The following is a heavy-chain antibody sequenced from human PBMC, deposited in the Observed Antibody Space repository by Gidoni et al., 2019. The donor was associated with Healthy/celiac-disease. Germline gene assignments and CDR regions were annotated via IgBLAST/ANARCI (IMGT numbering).Heavy chain of an antibody. CDR1: GGSFSGYY. CDR2: INHSGST. Sequence: QVQLQQWGAGLLKPSETLSLTCAVYGGSFSGYYWSWLRQPPGKGLEWIGEINHSGSTNYNPSLKSRVTISVDTSKNQFSLKLSSVTAADTAVYYCARAPMVRGVIPSRYYYMDVWGKGTTVTVSS. D-gene: IGHD3-10*01. J-gene: IGHJ6*03. CDR3: ARAPMVRGVIPSRYYYMDV. V-gene: IGHV4-34*01.